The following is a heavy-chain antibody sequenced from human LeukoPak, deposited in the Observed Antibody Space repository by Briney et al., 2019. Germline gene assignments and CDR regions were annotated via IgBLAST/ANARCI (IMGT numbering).Heavy chain of an antibody. J-gene: IGHJ4*02. D-gene: IGHD5-12*01. CDR1: GFTFSSYE. CDR3: ARDSGYSGYSDY. Sequence: GGSLRLSCTASGFTFSSYEMNWVRQAPGKGLEWVSYISSGTTTIYYADSVKGRFTISRDNAKNSLYLQMNSLRAEDTAVYYCARDSGYSGYSDYWGQGTLVTVSS. CDR2: ISSGTTTI. V-gene: IGHV3-48*03.